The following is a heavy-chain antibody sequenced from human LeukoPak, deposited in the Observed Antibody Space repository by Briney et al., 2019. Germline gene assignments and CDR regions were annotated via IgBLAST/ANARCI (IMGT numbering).Heavy chain of an antibody. D-gene: IGHD1-1*01. V-gene: IGHV3-23*01. CDR1: GFTLTRYS. CDR2: MSGSAKNI. Sequence: PGGSLRLSCAASGFTLTRYSMNWVRQAPGKGLEWVSGMSGSAKNIYYADSVRGRFAISRDKSNNVLYLQMDNLRAEDTAVYYCGKDQLAGSAIDHWGQGTLVTVSS. J-gene: IGHJ5*02. CDR3: GKDQLAGSAIDH.